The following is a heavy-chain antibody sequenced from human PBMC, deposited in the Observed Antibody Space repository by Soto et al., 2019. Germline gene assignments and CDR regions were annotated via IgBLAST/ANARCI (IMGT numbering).Heavy chain of an antibody. V-gene: IGHV4-59*01. CDR1: GGSIGSYY. Sequence: QVQLQESGPGLVKPSETLSLTCTVSGGSIGSYYWSWIRQPPGKGLEWIGYIYYSGSTNYNPSLKSRVTISVDTSKNQFSLKLSSVTAADTAVYYCARDLWFGELRWFDPWGQGTLVTVSS. CDR3: ARDLWFGELRWFDP. J-gene: IGHJ5*02. D-gene: IGHD3-10*01. CDR2: IYYSGST.